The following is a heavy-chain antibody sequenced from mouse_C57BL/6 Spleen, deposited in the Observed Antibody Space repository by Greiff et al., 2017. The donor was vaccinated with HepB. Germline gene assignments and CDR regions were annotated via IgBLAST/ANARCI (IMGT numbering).Heavy chain of an antibody. J-gene: IGHJ1*03. D-gene: IGHD1-3*01. CDR3: TREREYNNDWYVDV. CDR1: GFTFSSYA. CDR2: ISSGGDYI. Sequence: EVKLEESGAGLVKPGGSLKLSCAASGFTFSSYAMSWVRQTPEKRLEWVAYISSGGDYIYYDDTVKGRFTISRDNARNTLYLQMSSLKSEDTAMYCDTREREYNNDWYVDVWGTGTTVTVSS. V-gene: IGHV5-9-1*02.